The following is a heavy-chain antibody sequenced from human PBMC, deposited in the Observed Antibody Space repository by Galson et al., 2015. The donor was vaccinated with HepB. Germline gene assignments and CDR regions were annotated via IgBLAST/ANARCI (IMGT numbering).Heavy chain of an antibody. Sequence: SETLSLTCTVSGGSISSSSYYWGWIRQPPGTGLEWIGSIYYSGSTYYNPSLKSRVTISVDTSKNQFSLKLSSVTAADTAVYYCARRGDSSGSYLYYYYGMDVWGQGTTVTVSS. CDR3: ARRGDSSGSYLYYYYGMDV. D-gene: IGHD1-26*01. CDR2: IYYSGST. CDR1: GGSISSSSYY. V-gene: IGHV4-39*01. J-gene: IGHJ6*02.